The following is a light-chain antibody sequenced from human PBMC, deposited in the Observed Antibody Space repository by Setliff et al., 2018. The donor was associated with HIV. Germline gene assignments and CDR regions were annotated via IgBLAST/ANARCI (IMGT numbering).Light chain of an antibody. CDR1: SSNIGADYD. V-gene: IGLV1-40*01. CDR2: GNS. J-gene: IGLJ1*01. CDR3: QSYDSSLSGYV. Sequence: QSVLTQPPSVPGAPGQRVTISCTGSSSNIGADYDVHWYQQLPGTAPKLLIYGNSNRPSRVPHRFSGSKSGTSASLAITGLQAEDEADYYCQSYDSSLSGYVFGTGTKVTVL.